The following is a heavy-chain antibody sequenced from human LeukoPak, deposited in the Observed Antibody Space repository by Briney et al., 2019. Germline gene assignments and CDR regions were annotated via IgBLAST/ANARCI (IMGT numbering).Heavy chain of an antibody. CDR2: INHSGST. Sequence: SETLSLTCAVYGGSFSGYYWSWIRQPPGKGLEWIGEINHSGSTNYNPSLKSRVTISVDTSKNQFSLKLSSVTAADTAVYYCARGKSANRDIVVVVAATLGPEYNWLDPWGQGTLVTVSS. CDR1: GGSFSGYY. V-gene: IGHV4-34*01. CDR3: ARGKSANRDIVVVVAATLGPEYNWLDP. D-gene: IGHD2-15*01. J-gene: IGHJ5*02.